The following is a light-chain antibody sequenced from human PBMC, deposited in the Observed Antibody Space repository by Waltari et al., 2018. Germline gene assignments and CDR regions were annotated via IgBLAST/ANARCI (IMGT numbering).Light chain of an antibody. CDR3: EQYNNWPPWT. V-gene: IGKV3D-15*01. CDR1: QSVSSN. CDR2: GAS. J-gene: IGKJ1*01. Sequence: EIVMTQSPATLSVSLGERATLSCRASQSVSSNLAWYQQQPGQAPRLLIYGASTRATGIPARFSGSGSGTEFTLTISSLQSEDFAVYYCEQYNNWPPWTFGQGTKVEIK.